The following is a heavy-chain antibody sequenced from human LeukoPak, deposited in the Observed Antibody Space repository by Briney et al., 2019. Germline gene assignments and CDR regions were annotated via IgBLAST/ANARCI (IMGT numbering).Heavy chain of an antibody. Sequence: GGSLRLSCAASGFTVSSNYISWVRQAPGQGLEWVSVNYSGGSTYSADSVKGRFTISRDNSKNTLYLQMNSLRAEDTAVYYCAKSSTIGGGYYKYYYYGIDVWGQGTPVTVSS. CDR3: AKSSTIGGGYYKYYYYGIDV. V-gene: IGHV3-66*01. CDR1: GFTVSSNY. D-gene: IGHD1-26*01. CDR2: NYSGGST. J-gene: IGHJ6*02.